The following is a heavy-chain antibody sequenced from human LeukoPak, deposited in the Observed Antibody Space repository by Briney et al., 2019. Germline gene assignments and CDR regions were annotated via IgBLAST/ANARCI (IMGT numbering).Heavy chain of an antibody. CDR1: DDSITIYY. J-gene: IGHJ4*02. V-gene: IGHV4-59*01. CDR2: IDHTGIT. Sequence: PSETLSLTCTVSDDSITIYYWSWIRQPPGKGLEWIGYIDHTGITNYNPSLNSRVTISRDTSKNHFSLELSSATAADTAVYYCARESRDGYNFDYWGQGTLVTVSS. D-gene: IGHD5-24*01. CDR3: ARESRDGYNFDY.